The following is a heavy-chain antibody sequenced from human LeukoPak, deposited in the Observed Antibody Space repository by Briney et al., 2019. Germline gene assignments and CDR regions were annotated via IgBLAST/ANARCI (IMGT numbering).Heavy chain of an antibody. D-gene: IGHD3-22*01. J-gene: IGHJ6*03. CDR1: GGSISCYH. Sequence: SETLSLTCTVSGGSISCYHWSWIRPPPGKGLEWIGYIYYSGSTNYNPSLKSRVTISVDTSKNQFSLKLSSVTAADTAVYYCARARYYYDSSGYWYYYYYMDVWGKGTTVTISS. V-gene: IGHV4-59*12. CDR2: IYYSGST. CDR3: ARARYYYDSSGYWYYYYYMDV.